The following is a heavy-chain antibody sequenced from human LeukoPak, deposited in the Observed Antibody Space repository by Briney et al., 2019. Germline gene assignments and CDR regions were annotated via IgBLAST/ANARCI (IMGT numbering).Heavy chain of an antibody. D-gene: IGHD5-18*01. Sequence: SETLSLTCAVYGGSFSGYYWGWIRQPPGKGLEWIGEINHSGSTNYNPSLKSRVTISVDTSKNQFSLKLSSVTAADTAVYYCARGQSWIQLWLRRGNFDYWGQGTLVTVSS. V-gene: IGHV4-34*01. J-gene: IGHJ4*02. CDR1: GGSFSGYY. CDR3: ARGQSWIQLWLRRGNFDY. CDR2: INHSGST.